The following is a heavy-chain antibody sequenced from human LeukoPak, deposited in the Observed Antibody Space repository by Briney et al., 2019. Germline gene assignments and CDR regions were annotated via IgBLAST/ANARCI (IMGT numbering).Heavy chain of an antibody. CDR1: GGSFSGYY. J-gene: IGHJ4*02. Sequence: SETLSLTCAVYGGSFSGYYWSWIRQPPGKGLEWIGEINHSGSTNYNPSLKSRVTISVDTSKNQFSLELSSVTAADTAVYYCASLIAAAGTEVDYWGQGTLVTVSS. D-gene: IGHD6-13*01. CDR2: INHSGST. V-gene: IGHV4-34*01. CDR3: ASLIAAAGTEVDY.